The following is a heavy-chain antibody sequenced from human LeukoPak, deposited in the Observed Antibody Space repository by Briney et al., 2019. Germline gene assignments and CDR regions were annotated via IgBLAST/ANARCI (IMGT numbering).Heavy chain of an antibody. D-gene: IGHD2-15*01. J-gene: IGHJ3*02. CDR1: GGSISSGGYS. CDR2: IYHSGST. V-gene: IGHV4-30-2*01. Sequence: EASETLSLTCTVSGGSISSGGYSWSWIRQPPGKGLEWIGYIYHSGSTYYNPSLKSRVTISVDRSKNQFSLKLSSVTAADTAVYYCARRYCSGGSSWDYSVRCAFDIWGQGTMVTVSS. CDR3: ARRYCSGGSSWDYSVRCAFDI.